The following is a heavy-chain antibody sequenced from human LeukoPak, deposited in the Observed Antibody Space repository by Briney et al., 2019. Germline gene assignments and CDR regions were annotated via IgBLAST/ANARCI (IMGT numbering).Heavy chain of an antibody. J-gene: IGHJ4*02. V-gene: IGHV1-69*13. CDR1: GGTFSSYA. D-gene: IGHD3-22*01. Sequence: SVKVSCKASGGTFSSYAISWVRQAPGQGLEWMGGIIPIFGTANYAQKFQGRVTITADESTSTAYMELSSLRSEDTAVYYCXSPGAMGXYDSSGYYPLDYWGQGTLVTVSS. CDR2: IIPIFGTA. CDR3: XSPGAMGXYDSSGYYPLDY.